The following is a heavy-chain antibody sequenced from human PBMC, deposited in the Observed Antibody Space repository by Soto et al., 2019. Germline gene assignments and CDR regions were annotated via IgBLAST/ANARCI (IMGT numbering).Heavy chain of an antibody. J-gene: IGHJ4*02. V-gene: IGHV4-61*01. D-gene: IGHD6-13*01. Sequence: QVQLQESGPGLVKPSETLSLTCTVSGGSVSSGSDYWSWIRQPPGRGLEWIGYIYNSGSTDYNTSRKSRVTNSVDKSKNQSSLKLTSVTAADTAVYYCASGSSASAYIDYWGQGTQVTVSS. CDR2: IYNSGST. CDR3: ASGSSASAYIDY. CDR1: GGSVSSGSDY.